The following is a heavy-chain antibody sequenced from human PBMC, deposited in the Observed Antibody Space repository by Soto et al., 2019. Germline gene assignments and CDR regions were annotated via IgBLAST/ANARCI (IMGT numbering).Heavy chain of an antibody. CDR3: ARDPGSSTSYFSWFDP. CDR2: IYYSGST. Sequence: SETLSLTCTVSGGSISSCGYYWSWIRQHPGKGLEWIGYIYYSGSTYYNPSLKSRVTISVDTSKNQFSLKLSSVTAADTAVYYCARDPGSSTSYFSWFDPWGQGTLVTVSS. CDR1: GGSISSCGYY. J-gene: IGHJ5*02. V-gene: IGHV4-31*03. D-gene: IGHD2-2*01.